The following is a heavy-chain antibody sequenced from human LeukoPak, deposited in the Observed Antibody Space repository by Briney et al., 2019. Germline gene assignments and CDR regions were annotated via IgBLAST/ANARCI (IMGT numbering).Heavy chain of an antibody. CDR2: IYTSGST. J-gene: IGHJ6*03. Sequence: PSQTLSLTCTVSGGSISSGSYYWSWIRQPAGKGLEWIGRIYTSGSTNYNPSLKSRVTISVDTSKNQFSLKLSSVTAADTAVYYCARDGSGPAVTTRGYYYYYMDVWGKGTTVTVSS. D-gene: IGHD4-17*01. V-gene: IGHV4-61*02. CDR1: GGSISSGSYY. CDR3: ARDGSGPAVTTRGYYYYYMDV.